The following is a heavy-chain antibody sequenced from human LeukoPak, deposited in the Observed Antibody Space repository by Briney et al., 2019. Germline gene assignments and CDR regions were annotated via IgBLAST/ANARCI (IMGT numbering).Heavy chain of an antibody. D-gene: IGHD2-2*01. CDR1: GGSIKSHF. V-gene: IGHV4-38-2*02. Sequence: SETLSLTCTVSGGSIKSHFWSWVRQPPGKGLEWIGSFFLKGSTYYNPSLKSRVTISVDTSKNQFSLTLSSVTAADTAVYYCARVARCTSCFDVDYWGQGTLVTVSS. CDR2: FFLKGST. CDR3: ARVARCTSCFDVDY. J-gene: IGHJ4*02.